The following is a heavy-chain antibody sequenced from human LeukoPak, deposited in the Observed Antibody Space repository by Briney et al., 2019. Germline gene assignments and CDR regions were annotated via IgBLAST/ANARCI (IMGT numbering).Heavy chain of an antibody. CDR1: GGSFSGYY. D-gene: IGHD1-14*01. Sequence: SGTLSLTSAVYGGSFSGYYWSWIRQPPGKGLEWIGEINHSGSTNYNPSLKSRVTISVDTYKNQFSLMLSSVTAADTAVYYCARNRVFDIWGQGTMVTVSS. J-gene: IGHJ3*02. V-gene: IGHV4-34*01. CDR3: ARNRVFDI. CDR2: INHSGST.